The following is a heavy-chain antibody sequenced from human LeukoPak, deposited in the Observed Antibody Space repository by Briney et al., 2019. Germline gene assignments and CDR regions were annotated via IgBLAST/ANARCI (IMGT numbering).Heavy chain of an antibody. D-gene: IGHD4-17*01. CDR3: ARLDYGDDYYYYMDV. CDR1: GYTFTGYY. CDR2: INPNSGGT. J-gene: IGHJ6*03. V-gene: IGHV1-2*02. Sequence: ASVKVSCKASGYTFTGYYMHWVRHAPGQGLEWMGWINPNSGGTNYAQKFQGRVTMTRDTSISTAYMELSRLRSDDTAVYYCARLDYGDDYYYYMDVWGKGTTVTVSS.